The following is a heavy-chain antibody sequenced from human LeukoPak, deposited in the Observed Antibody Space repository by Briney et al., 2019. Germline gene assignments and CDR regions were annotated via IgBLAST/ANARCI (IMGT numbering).Heavy chain of an antibody. D-gene: IGHD3-3*01. V-gene: IGHV1-24*01. CDR1: GYTLTELS. CDR2: FDPEDGET. J-gene: IGHJ4*02. Sequence: ASVKVSCKVSGYTLTELSMHWVRQAPGKGLEWMGGFDPEDGETIYAQKFQGRVTMTEDTSTDTAYMELSSLRSEDTAVYYCATRKDDFWTRTWYYFDYWGQGTLVTVSS. CDR3: ATRKDDFWTRTWYYFDY.